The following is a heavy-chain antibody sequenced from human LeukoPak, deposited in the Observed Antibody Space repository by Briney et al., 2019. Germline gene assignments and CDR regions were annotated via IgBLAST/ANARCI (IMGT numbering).Heavy chain of an antibody. D-gene: IGHD6-13*01. V-gene: IGHV5-51*01. Sequence: GESLKISCKGSGYSFTSYWIGWVRQMPGRGLEWMGIIYPGDSDTRYSPSFQGQVTISADKSISTAYLQWSSLKASDTAMYYCAVPYSSSWYEFDYWGQGTLVTVSS. CDR3: AVPYSSSWYEFDY. CDR1: GYSFTSYW. J-gene: IGHJ4*02. CDR2: IYPGDSDT.